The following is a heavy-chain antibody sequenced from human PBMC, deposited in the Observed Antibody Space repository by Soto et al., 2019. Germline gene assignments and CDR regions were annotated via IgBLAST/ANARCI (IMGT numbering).Heavy chain of an antibody. CDR1: GFTSSSYW. D-gene: IGHD5-18*01. CDR3: ARDGAPIQLWHPGFDY. CDR2: INSDGSST. Sequence: EVQLVESGGGLVQPGGSLRLSCAASGFTSSSYWMHWVRQAPGKGLVWVSRINSDGSSTSYADSVKGRFTISRDNAKNTLYLQMNSLRAEDTAVYYCARDGAPIQLWHPGFDYWGQGTLVTVSS. V-gene: IGHV3-74*01. J-gene: IGHJ4*02.